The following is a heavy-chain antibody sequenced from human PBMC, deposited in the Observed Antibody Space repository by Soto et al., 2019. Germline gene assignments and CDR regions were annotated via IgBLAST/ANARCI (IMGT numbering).Heavy chain of an antibody. V-gene: IGHV4-4*02. CDR1: GGYISSSNW. CDR2: IYHSGST. J-gene: IGHJ4*02. CDR3: ARHLPSYYYDSSGYLGYIDY. Sequence: SETLSLTCAVSGGYISSSNWWSWVRQPPGKGLEWIGEIYHSGSTNYNPSLKSRVTISVDKSKNQFSLKLSSVTAADTAVYYCARHLPSYYYDSSGYLGYIDYWGQGTLVTVSS. D-gene: IGHD3-22*01.